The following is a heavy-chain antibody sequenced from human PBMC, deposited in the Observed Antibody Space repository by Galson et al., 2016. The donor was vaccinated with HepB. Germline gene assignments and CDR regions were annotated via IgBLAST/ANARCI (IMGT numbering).Heavy chain of an antibody. Sequence: SLRLSCAASGFVFSNFGLSWVRQAPGKGLEWVASICTRRTTYYSDSVQGRFTISRDNSNNTLYLQMNGLRAEDTAVYYCAKERLVQRIFDHWGQGTLLTVSS. V-gene: IGHV3-23*01. CDR2: ICTRRTT. J-gene: IGHJ4*02. D-gene: IGHD1/OR15-1a*01. CDR3: AKERLVQRIFDH. CDR1: GFVFSNFG.